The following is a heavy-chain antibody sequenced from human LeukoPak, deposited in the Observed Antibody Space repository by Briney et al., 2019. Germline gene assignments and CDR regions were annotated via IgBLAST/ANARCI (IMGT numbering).Heavy chain of an antibody. J-gene: IGHJ4*02. CDR2: IYPGDSDT. Sequence: GASLKISCKGSGYSFTTYWIGWVRQMPGKGLEWMGIIYPGDSDTRYSPSFQGQVTISADKSISTAYLQWSSLTASDTAMYYCGRHLHGDLYFDYWGQGTLVTVSS. V-gene: IGHV5-51*01. CDR1: GYSFTTYW. CDR3: GRHLHGDLYFDY. D-gene: IGHD4-17*01.